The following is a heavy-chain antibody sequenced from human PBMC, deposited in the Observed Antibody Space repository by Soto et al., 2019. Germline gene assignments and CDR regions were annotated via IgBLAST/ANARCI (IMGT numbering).Heavy chain of an antibody. J-gene: IGHJ6*02. V-gene: IGHV1-69*13. Sequence: ASVKVSCKASGGTLSSYAISWVRQAPGQGLEWMGGIIPIFGTANYAQKFQGRVTITADESTSTAYMELSSLRSEDTAVYYCARVFGGDFWSGYSYYYYYGMDVWGQGTTVTVSS. CDR1: GGTLSSYA. CDR2: IIPIFGTA. CDR3: ARVFGGDFWSGYSYYYYYGMDV. D-gene: IGHD3-3*01.